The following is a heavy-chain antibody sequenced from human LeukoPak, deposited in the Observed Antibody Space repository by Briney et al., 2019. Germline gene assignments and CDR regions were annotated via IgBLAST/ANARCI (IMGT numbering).Heavy chain of an antibody. D-gene: IGHD3-10*01. V-gene: IGHV4-39*02. CDR1: GGSISSSSYY. CDR3: AREGDYYGSGSYAMDV. CDR2: IYYSGST. J-gene: IGHJ6*02. Sequence: SETLSLTCTVSGGSISSSSYYWGWIHQPPGKGLEWIGSIYYSGSTYYNPSLKSRVTISVDTSKNQFSLKLSSVTAADTAVYYCAREGDYYGSGSYAMDVWGQGTTVTVSS.